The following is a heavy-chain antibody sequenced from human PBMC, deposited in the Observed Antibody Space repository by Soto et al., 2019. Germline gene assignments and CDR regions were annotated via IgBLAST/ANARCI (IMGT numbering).Heavy chain of an antibody. CDR2: IIPIFGTA. CDR3: YMVRGVITPVDY. Sequence: SVKVSCKASGGTFSSYAISWVRQAPGQGLEWMGGIIPIFGTANYAQKFQGRVTITADESTSTAYMELSSLRSEDTAVYYCYMVRGVITPVDYWGQGTLVTVSS. D-gene: IGHD3-10*01. V-gene: IGHV1-69*13. CDR1: GGTFSSYA. J-gene: IGHJ4*02.